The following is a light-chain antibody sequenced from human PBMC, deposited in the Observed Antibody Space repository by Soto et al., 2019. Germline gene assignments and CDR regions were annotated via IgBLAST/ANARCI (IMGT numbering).Light chain of an antibody. CDR2: DVS. CDR3: TSYAITTNWV. CDR1: SSDVASSNY. J-gene: IGLJ3*02. V-gene: IGLV2-14*03. Sequence: QSALTQPASVSGSPGQSITISCTGISSDVASSNYVSWYQHHPGKAPKLMIYDVSSRPSGVSNRFSGSKSGNTASLTISGLQAEDEADYYCTSYAITTNWVFGGGTKLTVL.